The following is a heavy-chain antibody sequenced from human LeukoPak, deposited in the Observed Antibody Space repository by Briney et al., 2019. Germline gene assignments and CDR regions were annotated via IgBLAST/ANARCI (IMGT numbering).Heavy chain of an antibody. J-gene: IGHJ4*02. CDR3: ARLLRAVFDY. CDR2: TYYRSKLYN. D-gene: IGHD2-15*01. CDR1: GDSFSSNSAA. Sequence: SQTLSLTCALSGDSFSSNSAAWNWIRQSPSRGLEWLGSTYYRSKLYNDYAVSVKSLITINPDTSKNQFSLQLNSVTPEDTAVYYCARLLRAVFDYWGQGTLVTVSS. V-gene: IGHV6-1*01.